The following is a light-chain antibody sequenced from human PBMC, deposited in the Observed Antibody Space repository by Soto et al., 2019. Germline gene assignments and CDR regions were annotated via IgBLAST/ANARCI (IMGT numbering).Light chain of an antibody. J-gene: IGKJ1*01. V-gene: IGKV3-15*01. CDR3: QHYNSYSEA. CDR2: TAS. Sequence: EIVLTQSPATLSLSPGERATLSCRASQSVSRYLSWYQQKPGQAPRLLIYTASTRATAVPARFSGSGSGTEFTLTISSLQPDDFATYYCQHYNSYSEAFGQGTKVDI. CDR1: QSVSRY.